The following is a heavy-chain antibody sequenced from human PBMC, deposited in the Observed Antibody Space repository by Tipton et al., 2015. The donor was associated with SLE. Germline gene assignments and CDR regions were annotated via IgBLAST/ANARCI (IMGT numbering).Heavy chain of an antibody. D-gene: IGHD4-11*01. CDR2: IYTSGST. V-gene: IGHV4-61*02. Sequence: TLSLTCTVSGGSISSGSYYWSWIRQPAGKGLEWIGRIYTSGSTNYNPSLKSRVTISVDTSKNQFSLKLSSVTAADTAVYYCARCYSNYEYFQHWGQGTLVTVSS. J-gene: IGHJ1*01. CDR3: ARCYSNYEYFQH. CDR1: GGSISSGSYY.